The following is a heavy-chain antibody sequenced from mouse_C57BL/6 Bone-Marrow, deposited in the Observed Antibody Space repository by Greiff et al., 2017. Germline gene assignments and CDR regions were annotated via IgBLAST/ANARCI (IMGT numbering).Heavy chain of an antibody. J-gene: IGHJ2*01. CDR3: ARRRCITTVVEDN. D-gene: IGHD1-1*01. CDR2: INPNNGGT. V-gene: IGHV1-26*01. CDR1: GYTFTDYY. Sequence: EVQLQQSGPELVKPGASVKISCKASGYTFTDYYMNWVKQSHGKSLEWIGDINPNNGGTSYNQKFKGKATLTVDKSSSTAYMELRSLTSEDSAVYDCARRRCITTVVEDNWGQGNTLTVSS.